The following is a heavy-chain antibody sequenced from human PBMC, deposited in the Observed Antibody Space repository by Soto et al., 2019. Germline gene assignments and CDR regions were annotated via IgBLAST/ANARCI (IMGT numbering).Heavy chain of an antibody. CDR2: ISKSGGTT. CDR1: GFTFSAYE. J-gene: IGHJ4*02. CDR3: VREGHYYFDY. V-gene: IGHV3-48*03. Sequence: GGSLRLSCAASGFTFSAYEMHWVRQAPGQGLEWVSYISKSGGTTYYADSVKGRFTISRDDAKNSVYLQMSSLRPEDMAVYKCVREGHYYFDYWGQGALVTV.